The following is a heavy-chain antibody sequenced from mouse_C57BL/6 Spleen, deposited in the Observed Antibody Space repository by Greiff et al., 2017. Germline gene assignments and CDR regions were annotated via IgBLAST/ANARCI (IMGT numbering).Heavy chain of an antibody. J-gene: IGHJ1*03. V-gene: IGHV1-66*01. D-gene: IGHD1-1*01. Sequence: QVQLQQSGPELVKPGASVKISCKASGYSFTSYYIHWVKQRPGQGLAWIGWIYPGSGNTKYNEKFKGKAPLTADTSSSTAYLQLSSLTSEDSAVYYCARRLLRWYFDVWGTGTTVTVSS. CDR2: IYPGSGNT. CDR1: GYSFTSYY. CDR3: ARRLLRWYFDV.